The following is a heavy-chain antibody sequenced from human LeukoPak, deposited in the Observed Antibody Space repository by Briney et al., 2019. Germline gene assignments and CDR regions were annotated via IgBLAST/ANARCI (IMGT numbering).Heavy chain of an antibody. CDR2: IYYSGST. J-gene: IGHJ5*02. Sequence: SETLSLTCTVSGGSISSYYWSWIRQPPGKGLEWIGYIYYSGSTNYNPSLKSRVTISVDTSKNQFSLKLSSVTAADTAVYYCARHIRGAARPNWFDPWGQGTLVTVSS. CDR1: GGSISSYY. V-gene: IGHV4-59*08. D-gene: IGHD6-6*01. CDR3: ARHIRGAARPNWFDP.